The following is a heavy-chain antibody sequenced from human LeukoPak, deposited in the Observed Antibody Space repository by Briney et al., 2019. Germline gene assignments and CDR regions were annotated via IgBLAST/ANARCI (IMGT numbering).Heavy chain of an antibody. V-gene: IGHV4-34*01. CDR1: GGSFSGYY. J-gene: IGHJ4*02. D-gene: IGHD6-13*01. Sequence: SETLSLTCAVYGGSFSGYYWVWIRQPPGKGLEWIGEINHSGSTNYNPSLKSRVIISVDTSKNQFSLKLSSVTAADTAVYYCARDLAAAHDYWGQGTLVTVSS. CDR2: INHSGST. CDR3: ARDLAAAHDY.